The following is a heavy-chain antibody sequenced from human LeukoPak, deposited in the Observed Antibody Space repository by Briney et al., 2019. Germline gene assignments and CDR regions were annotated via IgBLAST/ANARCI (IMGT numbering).Heavy chain of an antibody. J-gene: IGHJ4*02. CDR1: GYSFSSYW. CDR2: IYPGDSDT. CDR3: ATSPLKLAPLDY. V-gene: IGHV5-51*01. Sequence: ESLKISCKASGYSFSSYWIAWVRQMSGKGLEWMGIIYPGDSDTRYSPSFQGQVTISADKSISTAYLQWSSLKASDTAMYYCATSPLKLAPLDYWGQGTLVTVSS. D-gene: IGHD1-1*01.